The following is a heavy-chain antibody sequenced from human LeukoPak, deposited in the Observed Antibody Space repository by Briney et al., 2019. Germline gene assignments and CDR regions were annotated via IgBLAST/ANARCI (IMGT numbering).Heavy chain of an antibody. CDR1: GESINPYY. Sequence: PSETLSLTCTVSGESINPYYWNWIRQPAGKGLEWIGHIYKSGSTNYNPSLKSRVTMSLDTSKNQFSLKLRSVTAADTAVYFCARRFLDYMDVWGKGTTVTVSS. CDR2: IYKSGST. D-gene: IGHD2/OR15-2a*01. V-gene: IGHV4-4*07. CDR3: ARRFLDYMDV. J-gene: IGHJ6*03.